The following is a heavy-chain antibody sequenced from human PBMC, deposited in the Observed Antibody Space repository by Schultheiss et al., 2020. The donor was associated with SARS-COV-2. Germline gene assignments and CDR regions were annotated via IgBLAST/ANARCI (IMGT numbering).Heavy chain of an antibody. V-gene: IGHV4-4*07. J-gene: IGHJ5*02. Sequence: SETLSLTCTVPGGSISSYYWSWIRQPAGKGLEWIGRIYTSGSTNYNPSLKSRVTMSVDTSKNQFSLKLSSVTSADTAVYYCARAGPIIAAAGTGWFDPWGQGTLVTVSS. CDR3: ARAGPIIAAAGTGWFDP. CDR1: GGSISSYY. CDR2: IYTSGST. D-gene: IGHD6-13*01.